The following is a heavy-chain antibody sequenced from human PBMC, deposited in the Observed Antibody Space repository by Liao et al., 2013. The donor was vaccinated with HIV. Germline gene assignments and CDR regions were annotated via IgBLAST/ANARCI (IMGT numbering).Heavy chain of an antibody. J-gene: IGHJ4*02. CDR3: ARALYSGHDY. CDR2: IFTSGNT. Sequence: QVQLQESGPGLVKPSQTLSLTCTVSGGSISSGPYYCNWIRQPAGKGLEWIGRIFTSGNTNYNPSLQSRVTISVDTSKNQFSLKLSSVTAADTAVYYCARALYSGHDYWGQGTLVTVSS. CDR1: GGSISSGPYY. D-gene: IGHD2-8*01. V-gene: IGHV4-61*02.